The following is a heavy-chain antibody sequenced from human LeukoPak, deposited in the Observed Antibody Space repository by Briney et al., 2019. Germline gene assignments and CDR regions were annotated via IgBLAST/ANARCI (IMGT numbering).Heavy chain of an antibody. CDR3: ARAAVVAAIMAPFDY. D-gene: IGHD2-15*01. CDR2: ISYDGSNK. J-gene: IGHJ4*02. CDR1: GFTFSSYA. V-gene: IGHV3-30-3*01. Sequence: PGGSLRLSCAASGFTFSSYAMHWVRQAPGKGLEWVAVISYDGSNKYYADSVKGRFTISRDNSKNTLYLQMNSLRAEDTAVYYCARAAVVAAIMAPFDYWGQGTLVTVSS.